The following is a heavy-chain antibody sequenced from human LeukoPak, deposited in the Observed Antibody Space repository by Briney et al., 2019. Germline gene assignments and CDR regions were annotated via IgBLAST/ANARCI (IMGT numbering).Heavy chain of an antibody. CDR3: ARDILSSSGLL. V-gene: IGHV3-33*01. D-gene: IGHD3-22*01. Sequence: PGGSLRLSCAASGFTFSNYGMHWVRQAPGKGLEWVAVIWYDGSNKYYADSVKGRFTISRDNSKNTLYLQMNSLRVEDTAVYYCARDILSSSGLLWGQGTMVTVSS. CDR2: IWYDGSNK. J-gene: IGHJ3*01. CDR1: GFTFSNYG.